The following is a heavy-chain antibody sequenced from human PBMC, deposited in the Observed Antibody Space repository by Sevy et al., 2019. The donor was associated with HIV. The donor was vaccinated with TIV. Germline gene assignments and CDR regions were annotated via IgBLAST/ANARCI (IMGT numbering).Heavy chain of an antibody. CDR1: GFTFSDYY. CDR3: ARRVATISFAYYYYYGMDV. CDR2: ISSSGSTI. D-gene: IGHD5-12*01. J-gene: IGHJ6*02. Sequence: GGSLRLSCAASGFTFSDYYMSWIRQAPGKGLEWVSYISSSGSTIYYADSVKGRFTISRDNAKNSLYLQMNSLRAEDTAVYYCARRVATISFAYYYYYGMDVWGQGTTVTVSS. V-gene: IGHV3-11*01.